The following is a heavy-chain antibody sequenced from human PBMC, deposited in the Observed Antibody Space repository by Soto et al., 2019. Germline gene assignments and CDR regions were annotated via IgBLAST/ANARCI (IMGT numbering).Heavy chain of an antibody. CDR3: ANRNDYGSGSYFPFDH. CDR2: ISGSGGST. J-gene: IGHJ4*02. Sequence: EVQLLESGGGLVQPGGSLRLCCAASGFTFSSYGMSWVRQAPGKGLEWVSSISGSGGSTYYADSVKGRFTISRDNSKNTLYLQMSSLRAEDTAVYYCANRNDYGSGSYFPFDHWGQGTLVTVSS. D-gene: IGHD3-10*01. CDR1: GFTFSSYG. V-gene: IGHV3-23*01.